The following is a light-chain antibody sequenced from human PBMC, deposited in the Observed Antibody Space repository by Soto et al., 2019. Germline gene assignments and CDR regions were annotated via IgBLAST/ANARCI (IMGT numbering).Light chain of an antibody. CDR2: DAF. Sequence: EKVMTQSPATLSVSPGERATLSCRASQNVKTRLAWYQQKPGQAPRLLIYDAFTRATGIPARFSGSASGTEFTLTISSLQSEVFAVDYCQQYDEWPLTFGGGTKV. CDR3: QQYDEWPLT. J-gene: IGKJ4*01. CDR1: QNVKTR. V-gene: IGKV3-15*01.